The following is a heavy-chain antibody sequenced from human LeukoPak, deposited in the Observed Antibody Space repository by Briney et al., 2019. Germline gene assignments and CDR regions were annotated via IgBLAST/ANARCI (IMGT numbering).Heavy chain of an antibody. Sequence: SETLSFTCAVYGGSFSGYYWSGIRQPPGKGLEWIGEINHSGSTNYNPSLKSRVTISVDTSKNQFSLKLSSVTAADTAVYYCARAEGWAAWFDPWGQGTLVTVSS. CDR2: INHSGST. J-gene: IGHJ5*02. CDR3: ARAEGWAAWFDP. V-gene: IGHV4-34*01. D-gene: IGHD1-26*01. CDR1: GGSFSGYY.